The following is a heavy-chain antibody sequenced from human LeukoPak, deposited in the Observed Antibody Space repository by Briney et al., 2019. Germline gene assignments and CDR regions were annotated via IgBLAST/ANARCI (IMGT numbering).Heavy chain of an antibody. CDR3: ASSSNYDILTGYYYYYMDV. CDR1: GGTFSSYA. V-gene: IGHV1-69*06. J-gene: IGHJ6*03. D-gene: IGHD3-9*01. Sequence: ASVKVSCKASGGTFSSYAISWVRQAPGQGLEWMGGIIPIFGTANYAQKFQGRVTITADKSTSTAYMELSSLRSEDTAVYYCASSSNYDILTGYYYYYMDVWGKGTTVTVSS. CDR2: IIPIFGTA.